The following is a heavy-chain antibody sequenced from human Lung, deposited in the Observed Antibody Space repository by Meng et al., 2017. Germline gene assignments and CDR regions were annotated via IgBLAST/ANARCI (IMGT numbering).Heavy chain of an antibody. CDR2: INHSGST. CDR1: GGAFSDYY. V-gene: IGHV4-34*01. CDR3: ARGPTTMAHDFDY. Sequence: QGQLQQWGAGLLKRSENLSLTCVVSGGAFSDYYWSWIRQPPGKGLEWIGEINHSGSTNYNPSLESRATISVDTSQNNLSLKLSSVTAADSAVYYCARGPTTMAHDFDYWGQGTLVTVSS. D-gene: IGHD4-11*01. J-gene: IGHJ4*02.